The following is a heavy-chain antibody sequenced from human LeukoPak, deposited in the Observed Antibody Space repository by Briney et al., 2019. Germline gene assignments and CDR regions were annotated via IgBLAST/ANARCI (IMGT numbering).Heavy chain of an antibody. D-gene: IGHD2/OR15-2a*01. V-gene: IGHV3-74*01. CDR2: INSDGSWA. CDR1: GTYW. CDR3: VTFYETY. J-gene: IGHJ4*02. Sequence: GGSLRLSCAASGTYWMHWVRQAPGKGLVWVSHINSDGSWAGYADSVKGRFTISKDNAKNTVSLQMNNLRAEDTAVYYCVTFYETYWGRGTLVTVSS.